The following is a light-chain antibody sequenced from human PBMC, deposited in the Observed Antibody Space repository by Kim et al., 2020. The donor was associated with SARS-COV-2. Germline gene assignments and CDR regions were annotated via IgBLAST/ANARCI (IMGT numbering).Light chain of an antibody. Sequence: VVTQSQLSLSVAPGEPASISCRSNHSLLHTDGYSYVDWYLQKPGQSPQLLIYLGSNRASGVPDRFSGSASGTDFTLKITSVGSGDVGVYYCLQVKETPVTIGHGTRLEIK. V-gene: IGKV2-28*01. CDR1: HSLLHTDGYSY. CDR3: LQVKETPVT. CDR2: LGS. J-gene: IGKJ5*01.